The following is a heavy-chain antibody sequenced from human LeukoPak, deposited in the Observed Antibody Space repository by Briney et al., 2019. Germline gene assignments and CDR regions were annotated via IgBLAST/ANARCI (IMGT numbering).Heavy chain of an antibody. J-gene: IGHJ4*02. D-gene: IGHD3-10*01. V-gene: IGHV1-18*04. CDR3: ARDMFGKSLRNYYGSGIPGY. CDR1: GYTFTSYG. Sequence: GASVKVSCKASGYTFTSYGISWVRQAPGQGLEWMGWISAYNGNTNYAQKLQGRVTMTTDTSTSTAYMELRSPRSDDTAVYYCARDMFGKSLRNYYGSGIPGYWGQGTLVTVSS. CDR2: ISAYNGNT.